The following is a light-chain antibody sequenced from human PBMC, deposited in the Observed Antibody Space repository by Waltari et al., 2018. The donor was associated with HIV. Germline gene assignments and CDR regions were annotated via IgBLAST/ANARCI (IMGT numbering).Light chain of an antibody. V-gene: IGKV1-27*01. J-gene: IGKJ1*01. CDR2: GAS. CDR1: QGISNY. Sequence: DFQMTQSPASLSASGGDRVTITCRASQGISNYLAWYQQKPGKVPKFLIYGASTLQSGVPSRFSGSGSGTDFTLTITSLQPEDVATYYCQKYNSVPPWTFGQGTKVEIK. CDR3: QKYNSVPPWT.